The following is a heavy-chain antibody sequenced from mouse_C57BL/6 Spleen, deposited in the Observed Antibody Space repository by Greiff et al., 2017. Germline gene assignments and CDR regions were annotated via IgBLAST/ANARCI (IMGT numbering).Heavy chain of an antibody. CDR1: GYTFTSYW. CDR3: ARNDYGSSSWYFDV. Sequence: VQLQQPGAELVKPGASVKLSCKASGYTFTSYWMQWVKQRPGQGLEWIGEIDPSASYTNYNQKFKGKATLTVDTSSSTAYMQLSSLTSEDSAVYYCARNDYGSSSWYFDVWGTGTTVTVSS. V-gene: IGHV1-50*01. D-gene: IGHD1-1*01. CDR2: IDPSASYT. J-gene: IGHJ1*03.